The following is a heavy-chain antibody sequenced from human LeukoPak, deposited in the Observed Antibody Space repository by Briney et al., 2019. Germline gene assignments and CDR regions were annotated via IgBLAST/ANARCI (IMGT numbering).Heavy chain of an antibody. J-gene: IGHJ5*02. CDR3: ARCIGSSSFARWFDP. D-gene: IGHD6-6*01. Sequence: SETLSLTCTVSGGSISSYYWSWIRQPPGRGLEWIGYIYYSGSTNYNPSLRSRVTISVDTSKNQFSLKLSSVNAADTDVYYCARCIGSSSFARWFDPWGQGTLVTVSS. V-gene: IGHV4-59*01. CDR1: GGSISSYY. CDR2: IYYSGST.